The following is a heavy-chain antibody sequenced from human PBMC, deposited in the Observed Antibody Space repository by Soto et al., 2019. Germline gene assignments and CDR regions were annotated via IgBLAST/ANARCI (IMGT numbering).Heavy chain of an antibody. CDR1: GFTFNSYT. J-gene: IGHJ6*02. CDR3: ARDARYDFWSGYYRAHGMDV. CDR2: ISSSSSYI. Sequence: GGSLRLSCAASGFTFNSYTMNWVRQAPGKGLEWVSSISSSSSYIYYADSVKARFTISRDKAKKSLYLQMNSLRAEDTAVYYCARDARYDFWSGYYRAHGMDVWGQGTTVTVSS. D-gene: IGHD3-3*01. V-gene: IGHV3-21*01.